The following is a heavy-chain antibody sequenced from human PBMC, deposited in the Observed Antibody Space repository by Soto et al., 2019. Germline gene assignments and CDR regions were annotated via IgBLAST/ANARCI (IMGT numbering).Heavy chain of an antibody. J-gene: IGHJ6*02. CDR2: INPSGGST. Sequence: ASVKVSCKASGYTFTSYYMHWVRQAPGQGLEWMGIINPSGGSTSYAQKFQGRVTMTRDTSTSTVYMELSSLRSEDTAVYYCARDSPEEGDYYSYGMDVWGQGTTVTVSS. CDR1: GYTFTSYY. V-gene: IGHV1-46*01. CDR3: ARDSPEEGDYYSYGMDV.